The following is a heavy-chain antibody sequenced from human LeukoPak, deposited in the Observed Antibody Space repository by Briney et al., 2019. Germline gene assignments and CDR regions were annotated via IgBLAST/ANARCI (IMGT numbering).Heavy chain of an antibody. D-gene: IGHD5-12*01. Sequence: QPGRALRLSCAGSGFTFNNCAMSWDRQAPRKGLEWVSAISGTGSSTIHADSVKGRFTISRHKPKNTLYLQMNRLRAEHPTVDYCAKATRSYRGYHFEYFDYWGQGTLVTVSS. CDR3: AKATRSYRGYHFEYFDY. CDR2: ISGTGSST. CDR1: GFTFNNCA. J-gene: IGHJ4*02. V-gene: IGHV3-23*01.